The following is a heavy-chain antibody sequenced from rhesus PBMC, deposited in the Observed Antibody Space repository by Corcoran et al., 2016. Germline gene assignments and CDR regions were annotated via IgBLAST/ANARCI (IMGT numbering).Heavy chain of an antibody. J-gene: IGHJ4*01. D-gene: IGHD2-27*01. V-gene: IGHV3S5*01. CDR1: GFTFSSYG. CDR2: INSGGGST. CDR3: AKDFEVFTALDS. Sequence: EVQLVETGGGLVQPGGSLKLSCAASGFTFSSYGMSWVRQAPGKGLEWVSAINSGGGSTYYADSVKGRLTISRDNSKNTLSLQMNSLRAEDTAVYYCAKDFEVFTALDSWGQGVLVTVSS.